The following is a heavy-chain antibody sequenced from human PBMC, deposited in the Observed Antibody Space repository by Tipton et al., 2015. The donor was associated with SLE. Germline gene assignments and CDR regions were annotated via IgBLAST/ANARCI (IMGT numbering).Heavy chain of an antibody. CDR1: SFTFSTYW. J-gene: IGHJ4*02. CDR3: ARRGYSSSFRLDY. D-gene: IGHD6-6*01. CDR2: IDPYGTGT. V-gene: IGHV3-74*01. Sequence: SLRLSCEDSSFTFSTYWMHWVRQVPGEGLVWVSRIDPYGTGTSYADSVRGRFTISRDNAKNTLYLQMDSLRAEDTAVYYCARRGYSSSFRLDYWGQGTLVTVSS.